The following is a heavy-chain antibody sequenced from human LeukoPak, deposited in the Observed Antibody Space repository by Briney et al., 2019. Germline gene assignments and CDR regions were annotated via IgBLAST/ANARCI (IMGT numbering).Heavy chain of an antibody. CDR2: IRYDGSNK. J-gene: IGHJ6*03. CDR3: AKPPAAAGIIDYYYYMDV. CDR1: GFTFSSYG. V-gene: IGHV3-30*02. D-gene: IGHD6-13*01. Sequence: GGSLRLSCAASGFTFSSYGMHWVRQAPGKGLEWVAFIRYDGSNKYYADSVKGRFTISRENSKNTLYMQMNSLREEDTAVYYSAKPPAAAGIIDYYYYMDVWGKGTTVTISS.